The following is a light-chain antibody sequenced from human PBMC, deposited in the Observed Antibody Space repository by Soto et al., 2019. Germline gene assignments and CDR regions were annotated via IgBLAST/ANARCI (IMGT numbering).Light chain of an antibody. Sequence: SYELTQPPSLSVSPGQTASITCSGDKLGEKYVYWYQQRPGQSPVLVIYQDTTRPSRIPDRFSGSTSGNTATLSISGTQTLDEADYYCQAWDTTSAIFGGGTKLTVL. CDR1: KLGEKY. J-gene: IGLJ2*01. CDR2: QDT. V-gene: IGLV3-1*01. CDR3: QAWDTTSAI.